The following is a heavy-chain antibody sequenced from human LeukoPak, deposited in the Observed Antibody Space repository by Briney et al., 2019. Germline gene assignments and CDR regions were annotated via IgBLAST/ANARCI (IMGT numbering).Heavy chain of an antibody. CDR2: ISWGSSNI. V-gene: IGHV3-9*01. CDR3: ARGRGGWPNWSFDL. J-gene: IGHJ2*01. D-gene: IGHD6-19*01. Sequence: PGRSLRLSSAASGFSFDDYAMHWGRQAPGQGRKWVSGISWGSSNIVYADSVRGRFTISRDNAKNSLYLQLDSLRVEDTALYYCARGRGGWPNWSFDLWGRGTLVTVST. CDR1: GFSFDDYA.